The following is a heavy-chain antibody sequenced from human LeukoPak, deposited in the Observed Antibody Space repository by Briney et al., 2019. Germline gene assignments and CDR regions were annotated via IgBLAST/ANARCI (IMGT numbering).Heavy chain of an antibody. CDR3: ARDDGGGSYGYFQH. J-gene: IGHJ1*01. V-gene: IGHV3-21*01. D-gene: IGHD1-26*01. Sequence: PGGSLRLSCAASGFTFSSYSMNWVRQAPGKGLEWVSSISSSSSYIYYADSVKGRFTISRDNAKNSLYLQMNSLRAEDTAVYYCARDDGGGSYGYFQHWGQGTLVTVSS. CDR2: ISSSSSYI. CDR1: GFTFSSYS.